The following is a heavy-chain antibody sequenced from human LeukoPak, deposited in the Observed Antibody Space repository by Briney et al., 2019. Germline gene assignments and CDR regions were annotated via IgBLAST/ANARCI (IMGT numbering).Heavy chain of an antibody. CDR3: ARDLGYYGSGSYYFDY. V-gene: IGHV1-69*13. CDR2: IIPIFGTA. J-gene: IGHJ4*01. Sequence: ASVKVSCKASGGNFSGYAISWVRQAPGQGLEWMGAIIPIFGTANYAQKFQGRVTITADESTSTAYMELSSLRSEDTAVYYCARDLGYYGSGSYYFDYWGQGTLVTVSS. CDR1: GGNFSGYA. D-gene: IGHD3-10*01.